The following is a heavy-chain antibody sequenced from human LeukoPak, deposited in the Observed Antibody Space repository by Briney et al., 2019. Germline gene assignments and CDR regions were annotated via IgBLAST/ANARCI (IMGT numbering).Heavy chain of an antibody. CDR2: IYYSGST. CDR1: GGSISSYGYY. Sequence: SQTLTLTCTVSGGSISSYGYYWIWNPQHPGKGREWIGYIYYSGSTYYNPSLKSRVTISVDTSKNQFSLKLSSVTAADTAVYYCASTSRQDYVWGSYRPTPPYCFDYWGQGTLVTVSS. CDR3: ASTSRQDYVWGSYRPTPPYCFDY. D-gene: IGHD3-16*02. J-gene: IGHJ4*02. V-gene: IGHV4-31*03.